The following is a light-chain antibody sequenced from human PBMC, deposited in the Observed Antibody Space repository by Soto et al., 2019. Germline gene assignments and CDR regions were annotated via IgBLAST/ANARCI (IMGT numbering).Light chain of an antibody. J-gene: IGLJ1*01. V-gene: IGLV2-14*01. CDR2: HVT. CDR1: SSDVGAYNY. Sequence: QSALTQPASVSGSLGQSITISCSGTSSDVGAYNYVSWYQQYPGKAPKLMIYHVTDRPSGVSNRFSGSKSGNTASLTISGLQAEYEAEYYGCPYTTSNTFVFGTGTNVAVL. CDR3: CPYTTSNTFV.